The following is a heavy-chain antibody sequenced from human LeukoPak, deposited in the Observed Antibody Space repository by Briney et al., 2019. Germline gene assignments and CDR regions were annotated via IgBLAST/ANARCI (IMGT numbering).Heavy chain of an antibody. CDR2: INPSGGST. Sequence: GASVKVSCKASGYTFTSYDINWVRQAPGQGLEWMGIINPSGGSTSYAQKFQGRVTMTRDTSTSTVYMELSSLRSEDTAVYYCARNPVTLWFGELNYFDYWGQGTLVTVSS. CDR3: ARNPVTLWFGELNYFDY. V-gene: IGHV1-46*01. D-gene: IGHD3-10*01. CDR1: GYTFTSYD. J-gene: IGHJ4*02.